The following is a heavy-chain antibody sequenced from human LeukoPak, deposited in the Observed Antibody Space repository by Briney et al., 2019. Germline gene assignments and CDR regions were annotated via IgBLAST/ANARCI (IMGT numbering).Heavy chain of an antibody. J-gene: IGHJ5*02. V-gene: IGHV4-4*02. CDR2: IYHGGST. Sequence: PSETLSLTCAVSGGSITSTKWWSWVRPSPGKGLEWIGEIYHGGSTNYNPSLKSRVIISIDKSKNQFSLYLSSVTAADTAVYYCARGNGGGSSSDWFDPWGQGTLVTVSS. CDR3: ARGNGGGSSSDWFDP. CDR1: GGSITSTKW. D-gene: IGHD3-10*01.